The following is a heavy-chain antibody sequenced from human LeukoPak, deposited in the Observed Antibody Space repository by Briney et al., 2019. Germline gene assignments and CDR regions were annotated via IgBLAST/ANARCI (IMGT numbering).Heavy chain of an antibody. D-gene: IGHD3-3*01. CDR1: GGSISSSSYY. Sequence: SETLSLTCTVSGGSISSSSYYWSWIRQPAGKGLEWIGRIYTNGSTNYNPSLKSRVTISVDTSKNQFSLKLNSVTAADTAVYYCARGRRFWSGATGFDYWGQGILVTVSS. CDR3: ARGRRFWSGATGFDY. J-gene: IGHJ4*02. CDR2: IYTNGST. V-gene: IGHV4-61*02.